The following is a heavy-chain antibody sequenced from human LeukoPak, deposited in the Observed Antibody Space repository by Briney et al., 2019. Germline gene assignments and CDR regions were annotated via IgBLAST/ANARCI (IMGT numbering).Heavy chain of an antibody. D-gene: IGHD2-21*02. CDR1: GFTFSSYS. CDR3: ARVPYCGGDCSGYYYYYGMDV. V-gene: IGHV3-21*01. J-gene: IGHJ6*02. Sequence: PGGSLRLSCAASGFTFSSYSMNWVRQAPGKGLEWVSSISSSSSYIYYADSVKGRFTISRDNAKNSLYLQMNSLRAEDTAVYYCARVPYCGGDCSGYYYYYGMDVWGQGTTVTVSS. CDR2: ISSSSSYI.